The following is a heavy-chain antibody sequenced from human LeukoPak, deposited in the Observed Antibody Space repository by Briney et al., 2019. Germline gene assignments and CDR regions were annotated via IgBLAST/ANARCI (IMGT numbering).Heavy chain of an antibody. Sequence: GGSLRLSCAASGFTFTDYYMSWSRQAPRKGLEWLSYISPSTTHTSYADSVKGRFTISRDNAKNLLFLQMNSLRAEDTAVYYCARGGHGAADQWGQGTLVTVSS. D-gene: IGHD1-26*01. V-gene: IGHV3-11*05. CDR2: ISPSTTHT. CDR1: GFTFTDYY. J-gene: IGHJ5*02. CDR3: ARGGHGAADQ.